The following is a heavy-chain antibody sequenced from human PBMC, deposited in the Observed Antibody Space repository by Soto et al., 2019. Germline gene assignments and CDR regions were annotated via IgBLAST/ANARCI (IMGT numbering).Heavy chain of an antibody. Sequence: ASVKVSCKASGYTFSNYAMHWVRQAPGERLEWMGWINAGNGNTKYSQKFQGRVTITRDTSASTAYMELSSLRSEDTAVYYCARSYYDLLTGYSRDAFDIWGQGTVVTV. CDR3: ARSYYDLLTGYSRDAFDI. D-gene: IGHD3-9*01. V-gene: IGHV1-3*01. J-gene: IGHJ3*02. CDR1: GYTFSNYA. CDR2: INAGNGNT.